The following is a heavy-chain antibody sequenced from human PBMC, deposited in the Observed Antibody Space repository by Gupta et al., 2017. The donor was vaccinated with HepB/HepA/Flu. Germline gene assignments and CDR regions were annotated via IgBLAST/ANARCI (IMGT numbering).Heavy chain of an antibody. V-gene: IGHV3-23*01. CDR1: GFTFSLYA. CDR3: ARVRYYYESGDYYDAFDI. Sequence: EVQLLESGGGLVQPGGSLRLSCAASGFTFSLYAMTWVRHAPGKGLAWVSLITGSGTRTYYAEYVKGRFTISRDNSKNTVYVQMNSLRAEDTAVYYCARVRYYYESGDYYDAFDIWGQGTMVTVSS. D-gene: IGHD3-22*01. CDR2: ITGSGTRT. J-gene: IGHJ3*02.